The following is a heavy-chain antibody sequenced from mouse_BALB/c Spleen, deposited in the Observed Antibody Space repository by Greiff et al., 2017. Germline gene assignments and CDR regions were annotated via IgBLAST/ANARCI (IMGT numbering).Heavy chain of an antibody. V-gene: IGHV1-80*01. CDR2: IYPGDGDT. CDR3: ARNGKGFAY. J-gene: IGHJ3*01. Sequence: QVQLVESGAELVRPGSSVKISCKASGYAFSSYWMNWVKQRPGQGLEWIGQIYPGDGDTNYNGKFKGKATLTADKSSSTAYMQLSSLTSEDSAVYFCARNGKGFAYWGQGTLVTVSA. CDR1: GYAFSSYW. D-gene: IGHD2-1*01.